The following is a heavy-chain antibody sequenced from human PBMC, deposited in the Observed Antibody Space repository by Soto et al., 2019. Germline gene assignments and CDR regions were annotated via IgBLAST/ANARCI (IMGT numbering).Heavy chain of an antibody. CDR2: ISYDGGNK. D-gene: IGHD3-22*01. CDR3: AKDQGGDSSGYYYYYGMDV. CDR1: GFTFSSYG. Sequence: GGSLRLSCAASGFTFSSYGMHWVRQAPGKGLEWVAVISYDGGNKYYADSVKGRFTISRDNSKNTLYLQMNSLRAEDTAVYYCAKDQGGDSSGYYYYYGMDVWGQGTTVTVSS. J-gene: IGHJ6*02. V-gene: IGHV3-30*18.